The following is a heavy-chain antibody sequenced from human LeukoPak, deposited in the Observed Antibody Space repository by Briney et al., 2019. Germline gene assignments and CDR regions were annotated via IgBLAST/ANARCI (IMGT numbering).Heavy chain of an antibody. CDR3: AKDLRKLRYFDYEIDY. V-gene: IGHV3-48*01. D-gene: IGHD3-9*01. J-gene: IGHJ4*02. CDR1: GFTFRTYS. Sequence: GGSLRLSCAASGFTFRTYSMNWVRQAPGKGLEWVSYISSSSSTIYYAHSVKGRFTISRDNAKNSLYLQMNSLRAEDTAVYYCAKDLRKLRYFDYEIDYWGQGTLVTVSS. CDR2: ISSSSSTI.